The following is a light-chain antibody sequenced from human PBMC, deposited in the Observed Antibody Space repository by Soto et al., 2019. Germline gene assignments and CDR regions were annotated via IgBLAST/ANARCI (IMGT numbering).Light chain of an antibody. J-gene: IGKJ2*01. Sequence: DIQMTQSPSSLSASVGDIVTITCHASQDISNYLNWYQQKPGKAPKLLIYDASNLETGVPSRFSGSGSGTDFNFTISSPQPEDIATYYWQQYDNRPPYTFGQGTKLEIK. CDR3: QQYDNRPPYT. CDR2: DAS. V-gene: IGKV1-33*01. CDR1: QDISNY.